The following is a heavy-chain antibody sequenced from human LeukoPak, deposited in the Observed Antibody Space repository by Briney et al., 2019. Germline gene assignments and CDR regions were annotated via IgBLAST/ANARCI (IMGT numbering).Heavy chain of an antibody. Sequence: GGSLRLSCAASGFTFSSYGMHWVRQAPGKGLEWVAFIRYDGSNKYYADSVKGRFTISRDNSKNTLYLQMNSLRAEDTAVYYCAKDRIAAAGHDYWGQGTLVTVSS. D-gene: IGHD6-13*01. CDR2: IRYDGSNK. J-gene: IGHJ4*02. CDR1: GFTFSSYG. CDR3: AKDRIAAAGHDY. V-gene: IGHV3-30*02.